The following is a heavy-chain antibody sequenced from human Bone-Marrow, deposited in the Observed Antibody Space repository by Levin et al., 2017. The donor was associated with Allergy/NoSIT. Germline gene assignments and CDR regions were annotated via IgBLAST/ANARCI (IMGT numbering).Heavy chain of an antibody. CDR3: ARQTTGYGGYGVGKLSRRYFDL. CDR1: GDSVSNSHYA. CDR2: IYYSFTP. J-gene: IGHJ2*01. Sequence: ASETLSLTCTVSGDSVSNSHYAWVWIRQPPGKGLEWIGSIYYSFTPDHNPSLKSPVTISVDTSKNQFSLKLTSVTVADTAVYFCARQTTGYGGYGVGKLSRRYFDLWGRGTLVSVSS. V-gene: IGHV4-39*01. D-gene: IGHD4-17*01.